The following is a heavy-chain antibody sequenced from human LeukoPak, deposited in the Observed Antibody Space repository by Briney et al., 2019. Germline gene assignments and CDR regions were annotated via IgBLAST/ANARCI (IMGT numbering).Heavy chain of an antibody. CDR1: GFTFSSYA. CDR2: IRYDGTYE. CDR3: AKQAGATAYFDY. J-gene: IGHJ4*02. V-gene: IGHV3-30*02. Sequence: GSLRLSCAASGFTFSSYAMHWVRQAPGKGLEWMTFIRYDGTYEYYADSVKGRFTISRDNSKNTLYLQMNSLRAEDTAVYYCAKQAGATAYFDYWGQGTLVTVSS. D-gene: IGHD1-26*01.